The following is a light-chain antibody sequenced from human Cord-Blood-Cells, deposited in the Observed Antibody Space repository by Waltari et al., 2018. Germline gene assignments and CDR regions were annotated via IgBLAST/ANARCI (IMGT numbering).Light chain of an antibody. CDR3: QQYNSYHS. CDR1: QSISSW. J-gene: IGKJ2*03. Sequence: DIQMTQSPSTLSASVGDRVTITCRASQSISSWLAWYQQKPGKAPKLLIYKASCLESGVPSRFSGSGSGTEFTLTISSLQPDDFATYYCQQYNSYHSFGQGTKLEIK. CDR2: KAS. V-gene: IGKV1-5*03.